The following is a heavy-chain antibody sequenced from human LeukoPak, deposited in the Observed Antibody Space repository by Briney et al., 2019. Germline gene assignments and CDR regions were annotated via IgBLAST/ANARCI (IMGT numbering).Heavy chain of an antibody. CDR2: ISSNGGST. CDR3: ARAITMVRGVIDY. J-gene: IGHJ4*02. D-gene: IGHD3-10*01. Sequence: TGGCLRLSCAASGFTFSNYAMHWVRRAPGKGLEYVSAISSNGGSTYYANSVKDRFTISRDNSKNTLYLQMGSLRAEDMAVYYCARAITMVRGVIDYWGQGTLVTVSS. CDR1: GFTFSNYA. V-gene: IGHV3-64*01.